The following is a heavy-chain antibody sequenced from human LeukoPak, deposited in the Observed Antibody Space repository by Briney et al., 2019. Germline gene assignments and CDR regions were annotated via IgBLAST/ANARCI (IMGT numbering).Heavy chain of an antibody. V-gene: IGHV4-34*01. CDR1: GGSFSGYY. CDR2: INHGGST. J-gene: IGHJ4*02. CDR3: ARERIERYYYDSSGYYSL. Sequence: SETLSLTCAVYGGSFSGYYWSWIRQPPGKGLEWIGEINHGGSTNYNPSLKSRVTISVDTSKNQFSLKLSSVTAADTAVYYCARERIERYYYDSSGYYSLWGQGTLVTVSS. D-gene: IGHD3-22*01.